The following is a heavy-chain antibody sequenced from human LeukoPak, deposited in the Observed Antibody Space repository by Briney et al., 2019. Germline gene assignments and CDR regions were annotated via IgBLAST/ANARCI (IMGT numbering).Heavy chain of an antibody. V-gene: IGHV3-7*03. Sequence: PGGSLRLSCAASGFTFSSYWMSWVRQAPGKGLEWVANIKQDGGEKYYVDSVKGRFTISRDNPKNALYLQMNSLRAEDTAVYYCAKSRWETYAVRAFDIWGQGTMVTVSS. D-gene: IGHD1-26*01. J-gene: IGHJ3*02. CDR1: GFTFSSYW. CDR2: IKQDGGEK. CDR3: AKSRWETYAVRAFDI.